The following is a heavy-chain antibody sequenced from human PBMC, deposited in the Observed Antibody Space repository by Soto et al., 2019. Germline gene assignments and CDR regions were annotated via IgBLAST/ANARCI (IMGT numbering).Heavy chain of an antibody. V-gene: IGHV4-30-2*01. CDR3: AREGALLYGGNPDYYYTVGV. CDR1: GGAIGIGGYS. J-gene: IGHJ6*02. D-gene: IGHD4-17*01. CDR2: MYHSGST. Sequence: SDTLSLTCAVSGGAIGIGGYSWGWILQPPGKGLEWIGYMYHSGSTYYNPSLKSRVTISIDRSKNQFSLKLSSVTAADTAVYYCAREGALLYGGNPDYYYTVGVWGQGTTVT.